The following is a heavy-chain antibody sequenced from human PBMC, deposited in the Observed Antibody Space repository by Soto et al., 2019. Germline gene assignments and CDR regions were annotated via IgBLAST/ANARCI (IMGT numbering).Heavy chain of an antibody. J-gene: IGHJ4*02. D-gene: IGHD2-21*02. CDR1: GGSISSSSYY. V-gene: IGHV4-39*01. CDR2: IYHSGST. Sequence: SETLSLTCTVSGGSISSSSYYWGWIRQPPGKGLEWIGYIYHSGSTYYNPSLKSRVTISVDTSKTQFSLNLSSVTAADTAVHYCARHLPYCGGDCYSLDYWGQGTLVTVSS. CDR3: ARHLPYCGGDCYSLDY.